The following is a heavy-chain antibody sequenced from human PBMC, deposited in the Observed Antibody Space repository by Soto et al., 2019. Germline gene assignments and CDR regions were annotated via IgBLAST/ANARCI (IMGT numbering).Heavy chain of an antibody. V-gene: IGHV1-3*01. CDR2: IIAGNGNT. CDR1: GYTFTNYA. D-gene: IGHD2-2*01. CDR3: AREGYCSSTSCFDY. Sequence: QVQLVQSGAEVKKPGASVKVSCKASGYTFTNYAMHWVRQAPGQRLEWMGWIIAGNGNTKYSQKFQGRVTITRDTSASTAYMDLRSLRSAYTVVYYCAREGYCSSTSCFDYWGQGTLVTVSS. J-gene: IGHJ4*02.